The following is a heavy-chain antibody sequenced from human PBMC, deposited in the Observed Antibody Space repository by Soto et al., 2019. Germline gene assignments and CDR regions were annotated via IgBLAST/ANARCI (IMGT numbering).Heavy chain of an antibody. D-gene: IGHD2-8*01. CDR3: ARERMQNDSFDF. CDR2: IWYDGSNK. J-gene: IGHJ3*01. Sequence: QVQLVESGGGVVQPGRSLRLSCAASGFTFSSYGMHWVRQAPGKGLECVAVIWYDGSNKCYADSVKGRFTISRDNTTNTLYLQRISLRGEDMDVYYCARERMQNDSFDFWGQGTMVTVSS. CDR1: GFTFSSYG. V-gene: IGHV3-33*01.